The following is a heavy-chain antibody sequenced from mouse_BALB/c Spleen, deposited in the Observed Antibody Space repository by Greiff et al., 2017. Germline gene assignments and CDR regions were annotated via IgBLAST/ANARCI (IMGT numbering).Heavy chain of an antibody. Sequence: VQLKESGPGLVKPSQSLSLSCTVTGYSITSDYAWYWIRQFPGNELEWMGYISSSGSTSYNPSLKSRISITRDTSKNQFFLQVNSVTTEDTATYYCAIYDYDEGFAYWGQGTLVTVSA. V-gene: IGHV3-2*02. CDR2: ISSSGST. J-gene: IGHJ3*01. CDR3: AIYDYDEGFAY. D-gene: IGHD2-4*01. CDR1: GYSITSDYA.